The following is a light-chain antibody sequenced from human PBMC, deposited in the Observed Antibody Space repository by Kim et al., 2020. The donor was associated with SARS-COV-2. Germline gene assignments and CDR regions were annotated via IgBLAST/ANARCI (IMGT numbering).Light chain of an antibody. V-gene: IGLV2-14*03. Sequence: QSALTQPASVSGSPGHSITISCTGTSSDIGGYNYVSWYQQYPGEAPKLLIYNVDKRPSGVSNRFSGSKSGKTAFLSISGLQAEDEADYYCHSYTTTSTLVFGGGTQLTVL. J-gene: IGLJ3*02. CDR2: NVD. CDR1: SSDIGGYNY. CDR3: HSYTTTSTLV.